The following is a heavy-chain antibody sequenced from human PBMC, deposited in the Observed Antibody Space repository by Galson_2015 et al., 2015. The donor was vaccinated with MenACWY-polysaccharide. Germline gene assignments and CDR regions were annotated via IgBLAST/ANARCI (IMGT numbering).Heavy chain of an antibody. D-gene: IGHD1-26*01. CDR2: IKRDGSEK. Sequence: SLRLSCAASGFTFSTYWMSWVRQAPGKGLEWVASIKRDGSEKYYVDSVKGRFTISRDNAQNSLFLQMNSLRAEDTAMYYCARDDGRWELPLDYWGQGTLVTVSS. CDR1: GFTFSTYW. CDR3: ARDDGRWELPLDY. V-gene: IGHV3-7*01. J-gene: IGHJ4*02.